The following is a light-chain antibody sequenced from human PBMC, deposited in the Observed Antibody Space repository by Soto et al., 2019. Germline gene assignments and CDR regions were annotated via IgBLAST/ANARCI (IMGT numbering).Light chain of an antibody. CDR1: SSDVGDYNY. J-gene: IGLJ3*02. CDR3: ASSTASTIVM. CDR2: DVS. Sequence: QSVLTQPASVSGSPGQSITISCTGTSSDVGDYNYVSWYQQHPGKAPKLMIYDVSHRPSGVSSRFSGSKSGNTASLTISWRLAEDEADDYCASSTASTIVMFGGGTKLTVL. V-gene: IGLV2-14*03.